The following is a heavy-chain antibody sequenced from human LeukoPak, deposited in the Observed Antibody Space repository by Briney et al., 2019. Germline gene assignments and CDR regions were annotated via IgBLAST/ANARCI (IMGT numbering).Heavy chain of an antibody. CDR1: GFTFSSYA. CDR2: ISYDGSNK. CDR3: ASTYGSGSYFLFDY. J-gene: IGHJ4*02. D-gene: IGHD3-10*01. V-gene: IGHV3-30-3*01. Sequence: AGGSLRLSCAASGFTFSSYAMHWVRQAPGKGPEWVAVISYDGSNKYYADSVKGRFTISRDNSKNTLYLQMNSLRAEDTAVYYCASTYGSGSYFLFDYWGQGTLVTVSS.